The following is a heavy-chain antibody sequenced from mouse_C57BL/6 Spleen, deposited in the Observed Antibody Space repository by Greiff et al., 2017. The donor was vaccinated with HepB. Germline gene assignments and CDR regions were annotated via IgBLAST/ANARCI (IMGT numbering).Heavy chain of an antibody. CDR2: IYPGSGNT. CDR1: GYTFTDYY. J-gene: IGHJ2*01. V-gene: IGHV1-76*01. CDR3: ARQLPYYFDY. D-gene: IGHD3-1*01. Sequence: QVHVKQSGAELVRPGASVKLSCKASGYTFTDYYINWVKQRPGQGLEWIARIYPGSGNTYYNEKFKGKATLTAEKSSSTAYMQLSSLTSEDSAVYFCARQLPYYFDYWGQGTTLTVSS.